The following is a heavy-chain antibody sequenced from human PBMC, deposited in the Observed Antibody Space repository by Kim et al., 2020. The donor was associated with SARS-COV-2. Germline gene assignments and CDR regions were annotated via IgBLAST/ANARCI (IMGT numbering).Heavy chain of an antibody. Sequence: GGSLRLSCAASGFTFNSYSMNWVRQAPGKGLEWVSYIDSSSNTMYYADSVKGRFTISRDNAKNSLYLQMNSLRAEDTALYYCARDRLTYYYGSGIDYWGQGTLVTVSS. CDR3: ARDRLTYYYGSGIDY. J-gene: IGHJ4*02. CDR2: IDSSSNTM. V-gene: IGHV3-48*04. CDR1: GFTFNSYS. D-gene: IGHD3-10*01.